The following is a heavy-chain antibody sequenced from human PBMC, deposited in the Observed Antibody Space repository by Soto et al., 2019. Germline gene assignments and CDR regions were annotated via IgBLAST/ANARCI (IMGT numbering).Heavy chain of an antibody. J-gene: IGHJ6*02. CDR3: AREVVDIVATTQRVYYYGMDV. CDR2: IGTAGDT. D-gene: IGHD5-12*01. CDR1: GFTFSSYD. Sequence: GGSLRLSCAASGFTFSSYDMHWVRQATGKGLEWVSAIGTAGDTYYPGSVKGRFTISRENAKNSLYLQMNSLRAEDTAVYYCAREVVDIVATTQRVYYYGMDVWGQGTTVTVSS. V-gene: IGHV3-13*01.